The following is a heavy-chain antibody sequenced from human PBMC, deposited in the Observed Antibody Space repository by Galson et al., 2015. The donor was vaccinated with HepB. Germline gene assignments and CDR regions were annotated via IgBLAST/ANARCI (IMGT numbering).Heavy chain of an antibody. D-gene: IGHD4-17*01. CDR2: IYYSGST. J-gene: IGHJ4*02. Sequence: TLSLTCGVSGDSISSGGYSWSWIRQPPGKGLEWIGNIYYSGSTSYSPSPKSRLTISLDTSKNQFSLKLGSVTAADTAVYYCARGRNDYGDYPDYWGQGTLVTVSS. CDR1: GDSISSGGYS. V-gene: IGHV4-30-4*07. CDR3: ARGRNDYGDYPDY.